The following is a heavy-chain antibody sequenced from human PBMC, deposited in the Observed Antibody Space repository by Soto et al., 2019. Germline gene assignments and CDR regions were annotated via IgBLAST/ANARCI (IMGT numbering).Heavy chain of an antibody. D-gene: IGHD3-3*01. CDR2: INPNSGGT. CDR3: ARVWGAGSYYDFWSGYYNQALYYYGMDV. CDR1: GYTFTGYY. J-gene: IGHJ6*02. V-gene: IGHV1-2*02. Sequence: SVKVSCKASGYTFTGYYMHWVRQAPGQGLEWMGWINPNSGGTNYAQKFQGRVTMTRDTSISTAYMELSRLRSDDTAVYYCARVWGAGSYYDFWSGYYNQALYYYGMDVWGQGTTVTVSS.